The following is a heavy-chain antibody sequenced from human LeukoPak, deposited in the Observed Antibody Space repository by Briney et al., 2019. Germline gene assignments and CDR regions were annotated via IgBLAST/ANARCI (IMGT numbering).Heavy chain of an antibody. CDR2: IKQDARGK. V-gene: IGHV3-7*01. D-gene: IGHD2-21*01. J-gene: IGHJ4*02. Sequence: GVSVRLSCAASGFPFNNYWKACLRQSPGGGLEWVAHIKQDARGKYYVDSVKGRLTISRDNAKNSVYLQMRSLRAEDTAVSYCERDTGDNFAYGGRGTLVTVSS. CDR3: ERDTGDNFAY. CDR1: GFPFNNYW.